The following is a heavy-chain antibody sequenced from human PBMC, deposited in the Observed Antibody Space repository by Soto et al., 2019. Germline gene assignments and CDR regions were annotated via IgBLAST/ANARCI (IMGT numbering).Heavy chain of an antibody. CDR3: ASQYCISTTCTPYYGMDV. J-gene: IGHJ6*02. CDR1: GYTFTSYA. V-gene: IGHV1-3*01. Sequence: ASVKVSCKASGYTFTSYAIHWARQAPGQRLEWMGWINAGNGNTKYSQKFQGRVTITRDTSASTAYMDLSSLRSEDTAVYYCASQYCISTTCTPYYGMDVWGRGTTVTVSS. CDR2: INAGNGNT. D-gene: IGHD2-2*01.